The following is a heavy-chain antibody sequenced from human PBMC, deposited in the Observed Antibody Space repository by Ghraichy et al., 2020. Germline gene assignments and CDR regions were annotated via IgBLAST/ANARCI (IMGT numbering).Heavy chain of an antibody. CDR3: AKDHDQLERLLGY. D-gene: IGHD1-1*01. V-gene: IGHV3-30*02. CDR1: GFTFSSYG. Sequence: GGSLRLSCAASGFTFSSYGMHWVRQAPGKGLEWVAFIQNDGSYKYYVDSLKGRFTISRDNSKNTLYLQMNSLRAEDTAVYYCAKDHDQLERLLGYWGQGTLVTVSS. J-gene: IGHJ4*02. CDR2: IQNDGSYK.